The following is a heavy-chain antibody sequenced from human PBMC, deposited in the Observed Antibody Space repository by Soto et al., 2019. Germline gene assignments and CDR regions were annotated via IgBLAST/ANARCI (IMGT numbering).Heavy chain of an antibody. CDR3: AREPRYNWNRGWFDP. Sequence: VSCKASGGTFSSYAISWVRQAPGQGLEWMGGIIPIFGTANYAQKFQGRVTITADKSTSTAYMELSSLRSEDTAVYYCAREPRYNWNRGWFDPWGQGNLVTVSS. V-gene: IGHV1-69*06. CDR2: IIPIFGTA. D-gene: IGHD1-20*01. J-gene: IGHJ5*02. CDR1: GGTFSSYA.